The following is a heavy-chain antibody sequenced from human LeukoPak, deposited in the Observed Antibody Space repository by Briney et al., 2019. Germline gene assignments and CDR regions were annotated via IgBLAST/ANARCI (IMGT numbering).Heavy chain of an antibody. J-gene: IGHJ4*02. Sequence: PGGSLTLSCPPSGCSLTRYAMRWVRQTPGKGLEWVSTFSGGVDTTYYADSVKGRFTLPRDNSKKTLDLQTNSLGAEDPAIYYYSDANLRTCSGARRYYFDNWGQGTLVTVSS. CDR1: GCSLTRYA. D-gene: IGHD2-15*01. CDR2: FSGGVDTT. V-gene: IGHV3-23*01. CDR3: SDANLRTCSGARRYYFDN.